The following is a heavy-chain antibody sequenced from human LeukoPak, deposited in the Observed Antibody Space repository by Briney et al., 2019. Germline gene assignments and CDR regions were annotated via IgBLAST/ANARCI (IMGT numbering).Heavy chain of an antibody. V-gene: IGHV3-43*02. CDR3: ARESEGSGCYEH. CDR2: ISGGGGST. CDR1: GFIVDAYG. Sequence: GGSLTLSCAAPGFIVDAYGIRWVRQAPGKGLGWVSLISGGGGSTFYADSVKGRFTISRDNSNNSLYLQMSTLRIEATALYYCARESEGSGCYEHWGQRTLVSVSS. J-gene: IGHJ4*02. D-gene: IGHD6-19*01.